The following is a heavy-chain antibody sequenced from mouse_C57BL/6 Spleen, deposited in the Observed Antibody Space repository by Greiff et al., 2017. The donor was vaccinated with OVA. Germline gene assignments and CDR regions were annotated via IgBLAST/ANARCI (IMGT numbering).Heavy chain of an antibody. CDR1: GFTFSDYG. J-gene: IGHJ4*01. Sequence: EVMLVESGGGLVKPGGSLKLSCAASGFTFSDYGMHWVRQAPEKGLEWVAYISSGSSTIYYADTVKGRFTISRDNAKNTLFLQMTSLRSEDTAMYYCARPLPIDYAMDYWGQGTSVTVSS. CDR2: ISSGSSTI. CDR3: ARPLPIDYAMDY. V-gene: IGHV5-17*01. D-gene: IGHD2-10*01.